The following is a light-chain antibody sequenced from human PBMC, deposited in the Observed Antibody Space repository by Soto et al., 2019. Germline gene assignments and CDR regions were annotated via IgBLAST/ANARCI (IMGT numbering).Light chain of an antibody. CDR3: KQYENFPLT. Sequence: DIQITQSPSSLSASEGQRVTITCKSSQVISNYVNWYQQKPGKAPKLLIFDASNLETGVPSRFSGSGSGTDFTFTISSLQTGDIATYYCKQYENFPLTFGRGTKVDIK. V-gene: IGKV1-33*01. CDR1: QVISNY. J-gene: IGKJ4*01. CDR2: DAS.